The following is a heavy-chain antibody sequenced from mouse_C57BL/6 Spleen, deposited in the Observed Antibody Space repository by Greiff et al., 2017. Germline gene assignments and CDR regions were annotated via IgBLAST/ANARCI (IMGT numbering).Heavy chain of an antibody. V-gene: IGHV5-6*01. CDR2: ISSGGSYT. CDR3: ARQDYGSSYAKSSYFDV. CDR1: GFTFSSYG. Sequence: EVMLVESGGDLVKPGGSLKLSCAASGFTFSSYGMSWVRQTPDKRLEWVATISSGGSYTYSPDSVKGRFTIARDNAKNTLYLQMSSLKSEDTAMYYCARQDYGSSYAKSSYFDVWGTGTTVTVSS. J-gene: IGHJ1*03. D-gene: IGHD1-1*01.